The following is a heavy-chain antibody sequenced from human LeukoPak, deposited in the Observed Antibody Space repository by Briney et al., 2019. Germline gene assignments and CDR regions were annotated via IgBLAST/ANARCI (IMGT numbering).Heavy chain of an antibody. D-gene: IGHD6-19*01. CDR1: GYTLTELS. V-gene: IGHV1-24*01. J-gene: IGHJ6*02. CDR2: FDPEDGET. CDR3: ATGPVAYSSGWYRKYYYYYGMDV. Sequence: GASVKVSCKVSGYTLTELSMHWVRQAPGKGLEWMGGFDPEDGETIYAQKFQGRVTMTEDTSTDTAYMELSSLRSEDTAVYYCATGPVAYSSGWYRKYYYYYGMDVWGQGTTVTVSS.